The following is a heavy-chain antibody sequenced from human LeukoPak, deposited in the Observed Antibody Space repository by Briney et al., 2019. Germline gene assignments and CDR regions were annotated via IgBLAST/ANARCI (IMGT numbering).Heavy chain of an antibody. CDR3: ARGGRYQLLTLHLLGYFQH. V-gene: IGHV4-34*01. D-gene: IGHD2-2*01. CDR1: GGSFSGYY. CDR2: INHSGST. J-gene: IGHJ1*01. Sequence: SETLSLTCALYGGSFSGYYWSWIRQPPGKGLEWIGEINHSGSTNYNPSLKSRVTISVDTSKNQFSLKLSSVTAADTAVYYCARGGRYQLLTLHLLGYFQHWGQGTLVTVSS.